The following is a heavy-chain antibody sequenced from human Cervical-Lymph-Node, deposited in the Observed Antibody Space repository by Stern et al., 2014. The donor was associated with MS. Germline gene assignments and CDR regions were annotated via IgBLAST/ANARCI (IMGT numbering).Heavy chain of an antibody. CDR3: ARSYSGTYLDWFDP. CDR2: IFLTDEK. CDR1: GLSLSNPRMG. J-gene: IGHJ5*02. Sequence: QVTLRESGPVLEKPTETLTLTCSVSGLSLSNPRMGVSWIRQPPGKALEWLAPIFLTDEKSYSTSLESRLTISRGTSKSQVVLTMTNMDPVDTATYYCARSYSGTYLDWFDPWGQGTLVTVSS. D-gene: IGHD1-26*01. V-gene: IGHV2-26*01.